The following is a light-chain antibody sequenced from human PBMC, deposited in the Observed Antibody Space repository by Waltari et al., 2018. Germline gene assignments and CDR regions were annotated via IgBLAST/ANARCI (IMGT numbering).Light chain of an antibody. V-gene: IGKV3-20*01. CDR1: QSISKD. CDR2: HAS. J-gene: IGKJ1*01. CDR3: QHYVSLPAT. Sequence: EIVLTQSPDTLSFSPGERATLSCRARQSISKDLAWYQQKPGQAPRLLIYHASCRSTGIPDRFSGSGSGTDFSLTINRLEPEDFAVYYCQHYVSLPATFGQGTKLEIK.